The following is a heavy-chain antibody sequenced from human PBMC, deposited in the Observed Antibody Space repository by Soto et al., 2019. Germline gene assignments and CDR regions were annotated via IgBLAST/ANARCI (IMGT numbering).Heavy chain of an antibody. CDR2: IYYSGST. CDR3: ASSIVGATTLDY. Sequence: SETLSLTCTVSGGSISSYYWSWIRQPPGKGLEWIGYIYYSGSTNYNPSLKSRVTISVDTSKNQFSLKLSSVTAADTAVYYCASSIVGATTLDYWGQGTLVTVSS. D-gene: IGHD1-26*01. V-gene: IGHV4-59*01. J-gene: IGHJ4*02. CDR1: GGSISSYY.